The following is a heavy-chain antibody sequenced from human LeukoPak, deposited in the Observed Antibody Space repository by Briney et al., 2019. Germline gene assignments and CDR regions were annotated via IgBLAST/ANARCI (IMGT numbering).Heavy chain of an antibody. V-gene: IGHV3-30*18. D-gene: IGHD6-19*01. Sequence: GGSLRLSCAASGFTFSSYGMHWVRQAPGKGLEWVAVISYDGSNKYYADSVKGRFTISRDNSKNTLYLQMNSLRAEDTAVYYCVKHGYSSGWPQVPSDYWGQGALVAVSS. J-gene: IGHJ4*02. CDR3: VKHGYSSGWPQVPSDY. CDR1: GFTFSSYG. CDR2: ISYDGSNK.